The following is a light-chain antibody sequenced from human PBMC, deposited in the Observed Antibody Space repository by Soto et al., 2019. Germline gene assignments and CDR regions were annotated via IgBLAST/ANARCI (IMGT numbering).Light chain of an antibody. V-gene: IGLV1-40*01. CDR2: GNS. J-gene: IGLJ2*01. CDR1: SSNIESNW. CDR3: QSYDSSLSGVV. Sequence: QSVVTQAPSVSGTPGQRVTISCSGSSSNIESNWVYWYQQLPGTAPKLLIYGNSNRPSGVPDRFSGSKSGTSASLAITGLQAEDEADYYCQSYDSSLSGVVFGGGTKLTVL.